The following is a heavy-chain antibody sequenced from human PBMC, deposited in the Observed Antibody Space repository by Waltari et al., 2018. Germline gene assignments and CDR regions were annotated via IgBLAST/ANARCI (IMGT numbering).Heavy chain of an antibody. D-gene: IGHD3-10*01. J-gene: IGHJ4*02. CDR3: ARHDSSLNWFGELLLYYFDY. Sequence: QLQLQESGPGLVKPSETLSLTCTVSGCSISSSSYYWGWIRQPPGKGLEWIGSIYYSGSTYDSPSFKSRVTISVDTSKNQFSLKLSSVTAADTAVYYCARHDSSLNWFGELLLYYFDYWGQGTLVTVSS. V-gene: IGHV4-39*01. CDR1: GCSISSSSYY. CDR2: IYYSGST.